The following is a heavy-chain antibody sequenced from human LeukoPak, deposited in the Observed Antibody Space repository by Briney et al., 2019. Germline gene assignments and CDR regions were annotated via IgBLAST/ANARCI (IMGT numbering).Heavy chain of an antibody. CDR3: AKDHYDSSGYHGDY. CDR2: ISGSGGST. D-gene: IGHD3-22*01. V-gene: IGHV3-23*01. J-gene: IGHJ4*02. CDR1: GFTFTSYA. Sequence: SGGSLRLSCAASGFTFTSYAMSWVRQVPGKGLEWVSAISGSGGSTYYADSVKGRFTISRDNSKNTLYLQMNSLRAEDTAVYYCAKDHYDSSGYHGDYWGQGTLVTVSS.